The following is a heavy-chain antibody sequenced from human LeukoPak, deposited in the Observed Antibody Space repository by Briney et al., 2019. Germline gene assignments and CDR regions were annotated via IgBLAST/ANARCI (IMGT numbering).Heavy chain of an antibody. CDR1: VFTFSNDG. D-gene: IGHD4-17*01. V-gene: IGHV3-33*01. Sequence: WGSLRLSCAASVFTFSNDGMHWVRQAPGKGLEWVAAIWYDGSNKYDGDSVKGRFTIPRDNSKNTLYLQMNSLRAEDTAAYYCARAGYGDPHFDLWGQGTLVNVSS. CDR3: ARAGYGDPHFDL. CDR2: IWYDGSNK. J-gene: IGHJ4*02.